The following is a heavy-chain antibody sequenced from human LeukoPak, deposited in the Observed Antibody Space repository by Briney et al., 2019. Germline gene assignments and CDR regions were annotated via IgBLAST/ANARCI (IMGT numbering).Heavy chain of an antibody. J-gene: IGHJ4*02. Sequence: GGSLRLSCAASGFTFSSYGMSWVRQAPGKGLEWVSAISGSGGNTYYADSVKGRFTISRDNSKNTLSLQMNSLRVEDTAVYYCARDPLYGSADWGQGTLVTVSS. V-gene: IGHV3-23*01. CDR2: ISGSGGNT. D-gene: IGHD2-8*01. CDR1: GFTFSSYG. CDR3: ARDPLYGSAD.